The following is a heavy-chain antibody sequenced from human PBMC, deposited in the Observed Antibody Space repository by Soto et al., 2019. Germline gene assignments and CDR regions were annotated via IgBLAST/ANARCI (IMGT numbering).Heavy chain of an antibody. Sequence: GGSLRLSCAASGFTFSNAWMSWVRQAPGKGLEWVSSISGRGVDTLYADSVKGRFTISRDNSRNTLYLQVNSLRAEDTAVYYCAKDQTDVTLFDYWGQGTLVTVSS. CDR3: AKDQTDVTLFDY. V-gene: IGHV3-23*01. D-gene: IGHD2-21*02. CDR1: GFTFSNAW. J-gene: IGHJ4*02. CDR2: ISGRGVDT.